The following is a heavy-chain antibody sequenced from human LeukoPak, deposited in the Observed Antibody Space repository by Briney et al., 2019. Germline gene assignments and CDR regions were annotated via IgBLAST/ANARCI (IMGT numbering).Heavy chain of an antibody. CDR1: GFTFSPYE. CDR3: ARGDSTGWYYFDY. V-gene: IGHV3-48*03. J-gene: IGHJ4*02. Sequence: PGGSLRLSCAASGFTFSPYEMNWVRQSPGKGLEWVSYIRGSGTTIYYADSVKGRFTISRDNAKNSLYLQMNSLRAEDTAVYYCARGDSTGWYYFDYWGQGTLVTASS. D-gene: IGHD6-19*01. CDR2: IRGSGTTI.